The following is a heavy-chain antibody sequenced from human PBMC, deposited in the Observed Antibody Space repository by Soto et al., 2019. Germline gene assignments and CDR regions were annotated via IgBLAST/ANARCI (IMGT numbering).Heavy chain of an antibody. CDR3: ARENVLSYVDTAMVDYFDY. V-gene: IGHV1-18*01. D-gene: IGHD5-18*01. Sequence: GASVKVSCKASGYTFNTYSISWVRQAPGQGLEWMGWISGYNGDIHYAQKFQGRVTMTTDTSTSTAYMELRSLRSDDTAMYYCARENVLSYVDTAMVDYFDYWGQGTLVTVSS. CDR2: ISGYNGDI. CDR1: GYTFNTYS. J-gene: IGHJ4*02.